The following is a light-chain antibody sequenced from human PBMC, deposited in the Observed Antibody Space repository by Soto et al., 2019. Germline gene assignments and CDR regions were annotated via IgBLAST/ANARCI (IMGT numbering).Light chain of an antibody. CDR2: WAS. CDR1: QSVLFSAKYRNY. V-gene: IGKV4-1*01. CDR3: LQHYSFPRT. Sequence: DIVMTQSPDSLAVSLGERATINCKSSQSVLFSAKYRNYLSWYQQKTGQPPKLLIYWASTRESGVPDRISGSGSGTNSTLTNGGLQAEDVAVYYCLQHYSFPRTFGQGTKVEI. J-gene: IGKJ1*01.